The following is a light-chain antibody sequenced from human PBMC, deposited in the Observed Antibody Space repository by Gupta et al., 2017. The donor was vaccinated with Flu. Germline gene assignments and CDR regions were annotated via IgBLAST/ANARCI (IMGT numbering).Light chain of an antibody. CDR3: QQTYRTPRT. J-gene: IGKJ1*01. Sequence: DRVTITCQASQSISTYSHWYQQKPRKTPKLLIEAASSLQSGVPSRYSGSGSGTDCTLTISSLTPEDWAAYYWQQTYRTPRTLGQETKVEIQ. V-gene: IGKV1-39*01. CDR2: AAS. CDR1: QSISTY.